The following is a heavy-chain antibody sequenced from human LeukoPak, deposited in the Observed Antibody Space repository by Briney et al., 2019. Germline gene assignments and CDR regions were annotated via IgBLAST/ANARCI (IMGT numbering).Heavy chain of an antibody. Sequence: GGSLRLSCAASGFTFSTYLMHWVRQAPGKGLVWVSRINTDGSITAYADSVKGRFTISRDNAKNTLYLQMNSLRDEDTAVYYCASLGTLVPWGQGTLVTVSS. D-gene: IGHD2-8*02. V-gene: IGHV3-74*03. CDR2: INTDGSIT. CDR1: GFTFSTYL. CDR3: ASLGTLVP. J-gene: IGHJ5*02.